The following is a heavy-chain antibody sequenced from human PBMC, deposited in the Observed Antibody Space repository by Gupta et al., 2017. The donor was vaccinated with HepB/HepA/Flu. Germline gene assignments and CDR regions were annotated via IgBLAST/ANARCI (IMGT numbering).Heavy chain of an antibody. CDR3: ARPIRSKSRYYYYYYMDV. J-gene: IGHJ6*03. CDR2: INHSGST. CDR1: GGSFSGYY. D-gene: IGHD2-2*01. Sequence: QVQLQQWGAGLLKPSETLSLTCAVYGGSFSGYYWSWLRQPPGKGLEWIGEINHSGSTNYNPSLKSRVTISVDTSKNQFSLKLSSVTAADTAVYYCARPIRSKSRYYYYYYMDVWGKGTTVTVSS. V-gene: IGHV4-34*01.